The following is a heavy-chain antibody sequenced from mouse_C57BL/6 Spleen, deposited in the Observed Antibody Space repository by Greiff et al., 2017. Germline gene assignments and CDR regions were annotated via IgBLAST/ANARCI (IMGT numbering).Heavy chain of an antibody. D-gene: IGHD1-1*01. CDR3: TTRGSSSVAWYFDV. J-gene: IGHJ1*03. Sequence: VQLQQSGAELVRPGASVKLSCTASGFNIKDDYMHWVKQRPEQGLEWIGWIDPENGDTEYASKFQGKATITADTSSTPAYLQLRSLTSEDTAVYYCTTRGSSSVAWYFDVWGTGTTVTVSS. V-gene: IGHV14-4*01. CDR1: GFNIKDDY. CDR2: IDPENGDT.